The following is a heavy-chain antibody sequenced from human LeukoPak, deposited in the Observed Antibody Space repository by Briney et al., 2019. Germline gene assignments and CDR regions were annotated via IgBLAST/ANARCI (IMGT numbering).Heavy chain of an antibody. Sequence: SETLSLTCTVSGGSISSYYWSWMRQPPGKGLEWIGHIYYSGSTNYSPSLKSRVTISVDTSKNQFSLKLSSVTAADTAVYYCARFKRAGGWSYFDYWGQGTLVTVSS. V-gene: IGHV4-59*01. CDR2: IYYSGST. CDR3: ARFKRAGGWSYFDY. D-gene: IGHD6-19*01. J-gene: IGHJ4*02. CDR1: GGSISSYY.